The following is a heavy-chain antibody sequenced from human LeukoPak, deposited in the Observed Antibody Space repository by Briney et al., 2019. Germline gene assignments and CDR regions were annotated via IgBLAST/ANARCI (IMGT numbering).Heavy chain of an antibody. D-gene: IGHD6-13*01. CDR2: ISYDGNDK. J-gene: IGHJ4*02. V-gene: IGHV3-30*18. Sequence: GGSLRLSCAASGFTFSSYGMHWVRQAPGKGLEGVAVISYDGNDKYYADSVKGRFTISRDNSKNTLYLQMNSLRVEDTAVYYCAKDPDRAAAYYFDYWGQGTLVTVSS. CDR3: AKDPDRAAAYYFDY. CDR1: GFTFSSYG.